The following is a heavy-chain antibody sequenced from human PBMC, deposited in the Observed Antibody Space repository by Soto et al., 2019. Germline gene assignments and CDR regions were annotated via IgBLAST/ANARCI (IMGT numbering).Heavy chain of an antibody. CDR3: AADFYYYDSSGYPG. J-gene: IGHJ4*02. CDR1: GFTFTSSA. CDR2: IVVGSGDT. D-gene: IGHD3-22*01. Sequence: SVKVSCKASGFTFTSSAVQWARQAHGQRLEWIGWIVVGSGDTNYAQKFQERVTITRDLSTSTAYMELSSLRSEDTAVYYCAADFYYYDSSGYPGWGQGTLVTVSS. V-gene: IGHV1-58*01.